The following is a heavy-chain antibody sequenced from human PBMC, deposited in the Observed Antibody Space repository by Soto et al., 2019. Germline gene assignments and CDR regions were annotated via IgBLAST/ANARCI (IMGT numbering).Heavy chain of an antibody. V-gene: IGHV3-9*01. CDR2: ISWNSGSI. CDR1: GFTFDDYA. Sequence: GGSLRLSCAASGFTFDDYAMHWVRQAPGKGLEWVSGISWNSGSIGYADSVKGRFTISRDNAKNSLYLQMNSLRAEDTALYYCAKDVQDYYDSSGYYPDSWGQGTLVTVSS. CDR3: AKDVQDYYDSSGYYPDS. D-gene: IGHD3-22*01. J-gene: IGHJ4*02.